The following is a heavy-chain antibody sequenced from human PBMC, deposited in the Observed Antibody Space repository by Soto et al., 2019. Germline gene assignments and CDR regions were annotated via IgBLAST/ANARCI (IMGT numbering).Heavy chain of an antibody. CDR2: ISSSSTI. CDR1: GFTFSSYS. Sequence: PGGSLRLSCAASGFTFSSYSMNWVRQAPGKGLEWVSYISSSSTIYYADSVKGRFTISRDNAKNSLYLQMNSLRAEDTAVYYCARDYSYTYFDYWGQGTLVTVSS. V-gene: IGHV3-48*01. D-gene: IGHD2-15*01. J-gene: IGHJ4*02. CDR3: ARDYSYTYFDY.